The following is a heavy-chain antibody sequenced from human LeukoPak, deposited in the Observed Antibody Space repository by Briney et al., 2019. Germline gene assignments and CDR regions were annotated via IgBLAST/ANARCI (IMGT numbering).Heavy chain of an antibody. D-gene: IGHD3-3*01. CDR3: ARRGHTYYDFWSGYYTG. Sequence: PSETLSLTCAVYGGSFSGYYWSWIRQPPGKGLEWIGEINHSGSTNYNPSLKSRVTISVDTSKNQFSLKLSSVTAADTAVYYCARRGHTYYDFWSGYYTGWGQGTLVTVSS. CDR2: INHSGST. J-gene: IGHJ4*02. V-gene: IGHV4-34*01. CDR1: GGSFSGYY.